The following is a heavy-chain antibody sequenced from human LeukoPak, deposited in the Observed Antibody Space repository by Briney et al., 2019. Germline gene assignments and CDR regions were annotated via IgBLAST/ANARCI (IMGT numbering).Heavy chain of an antibody. CDR3: AKDSVSRNGIYDAFDV. D-gene: IGHD5-12*01. Sequence: GGSLRLSCAASAFTFTNYAVNWVRQAPGKGLEWVSVIGATDGLTYYADSVKGRFTISRDNSKNTLYLQMHSLRAEDTAVYYCAKDSVSRNGIYDAFDVWGQGTTVTVSS. J-gene: IGHJ3*01. CDR2: IGATDGLT. V-gene: IGHV3-23*01. CDR1: AFTFTNYA.